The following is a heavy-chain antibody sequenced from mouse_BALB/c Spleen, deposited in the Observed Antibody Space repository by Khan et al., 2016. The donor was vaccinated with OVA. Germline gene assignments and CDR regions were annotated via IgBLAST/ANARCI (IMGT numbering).Heavy chain of an antibody. CDR3: ARDGNYMDY. CDR1: GYSITSGYS. CDR2: IYHSGSI. V-gene: IGHV3-1*02. J-gene: IGHJ4*01. Sequence: VQLKQSGPDLVKPSQSLSLTCTVTGYSITSGYSWHWLRQFPGNKLEWMGYIYHSGSINYNPSLNSRFSITRDTTNNLFFLQLNSVTTKDTATYYCARDGNYMDYWGQGTSVTVSS. D-gene: IGHD2-1*01.